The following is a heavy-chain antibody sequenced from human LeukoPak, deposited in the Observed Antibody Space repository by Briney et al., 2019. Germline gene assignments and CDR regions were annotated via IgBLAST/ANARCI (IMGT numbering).Heavy chain of an antibody. CDR3: ASGSNNDYFDS. J-gene: IGHJ4*02. CDR2: ISAYNGNT. D-gene: IGHD1/OR15-1a*01. Sequence: ASVKVSCKASGYTFTRYGMSWVRQAPGQGLEGMGWISAYNGNTNYAQKLQGRVTMTTDTSTSTAYMELRSLRSDDTAVYYCASGSNNDYFDSWGQGTLVTVSS. V-gene: IGHV1-18*04. CDR1: GYTFTRYG.